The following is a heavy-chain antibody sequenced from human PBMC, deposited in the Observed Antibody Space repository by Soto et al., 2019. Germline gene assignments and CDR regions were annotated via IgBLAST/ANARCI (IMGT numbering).Heavy chain of an antibody. D-gene: IGHD6-13*01. V-gene: IGHV4-4*02. CDR2: IYHTGRT. CDR3: ASGGDQQLDDAGVYYYYGMDV. CDR1: GASISETNW. Sequence: PSETLSLTCDVSGASISETNWWSWVRQPPGKGLEWIGEIYHTGRTNYNPSLKSRLTISVDTSKNQFSLKLSSVTAADTAVYYCASGGDQQLDDAGVYYYYGMDVWGQGTTVTVSS. J-gene: IGHJ6*02.